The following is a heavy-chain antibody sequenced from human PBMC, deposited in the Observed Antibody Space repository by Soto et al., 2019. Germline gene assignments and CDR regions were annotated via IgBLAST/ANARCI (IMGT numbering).Heavy chain of an antibody. V-gene: IGHV3-11*01. D-gene: IGHD2-8*02. CDR1: GFTFSDYY. J-gene: IGHJ4*02. Sequence: QVQLVESGGGLVKPGGSLRLSCAASGFTFSDYYMSWIRQAPGKGLEWITYMSNSGSTIYYADSVKGRFTISRDNAKNSLSLQMNSLRAADTAMYYCARTPLGCTGYVDYWGQGILVTVSS. CDR2: MSNSGSTI. CDR3: ARTPLGCTGYVDY.